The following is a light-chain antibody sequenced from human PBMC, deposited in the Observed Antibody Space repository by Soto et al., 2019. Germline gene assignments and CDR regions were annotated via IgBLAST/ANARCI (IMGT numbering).Light chain of an antibody. V-gene: IGKV1-39*01. CDR1: QIIGDY. CDR3: QQTYNTPFT. CDR2: AAS. Sequence: DIQMTQSPSSLSASVGDRVTITCRASQIIGDYLNWYQQKPGKAPKFLIYAASTLQSGVPSRFSGSGSGTDFTLTINSLQPEDFATYYCQQTYNTPFTFGPGTKVDIK. J-gene: IGKJ3*01.